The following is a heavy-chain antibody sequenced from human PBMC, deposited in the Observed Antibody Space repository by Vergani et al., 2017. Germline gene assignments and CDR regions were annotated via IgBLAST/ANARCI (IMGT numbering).Heavy chain of an antibody. D-gene: IGHD6-19*01. CDR3: ARENNGDSSGWYGAFDI. V-gene: IGHV4-30-4*08. CDR1: GGSISSGDYY. J-gene: IGHJ3*02. CDR2: IYYSGST. Sequence: QVQLQESGPGLVKPSQTLSLTCTVSGGSISSGDYYWSWIRQPPGKGLEWIGYIYYSGSTYYNPSLKSRVTISVDTSKNQFSLKLSSVTAADTAVYYCARENNGDSSGWYGAFDIWGQGTMVTVSS.